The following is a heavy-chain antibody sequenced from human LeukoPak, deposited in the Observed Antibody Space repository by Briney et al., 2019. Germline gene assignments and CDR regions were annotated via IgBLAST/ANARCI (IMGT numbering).Heavy chain of an antibody. V-gene: IGHV4-4*07. J-gene: IGHJ6*03. CDR3: ARDVYDFWSGPASTSLKYYFYMDV. CDR2: IYTCGST. CDR1: GGSISSYY. Sequence: SETLSLTCTVSGGSISSYYWSWIRQPAGKVLEWIGRIYTCGSTTYNPSLKSRVTMSVDTSKNQFSRKLSSVTAADTALDYCARDVYDFWSGPASTSLKYYFYMDVWGKRTTVTVSS. D-gene: IGHD3-3*01.